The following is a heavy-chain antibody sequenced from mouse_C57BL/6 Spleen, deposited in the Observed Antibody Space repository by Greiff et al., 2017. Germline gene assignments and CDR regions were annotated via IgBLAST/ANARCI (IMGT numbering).Heavy chain of an antibody. CDR2: ISDGGSYT. D-gene: IGHD1-1*01. Sequence: DVQLVESGGGLVKPGGSLKLSCAASGFTFSSYAMSWVRQTPEKRLEWVATISDGGSYTYYPDNVKGRFTISRDNAKNNLYLQMSHLKSEDTAMYYCARRVYYYGSSDYYAMDYWGQGTSVTVSS. J-gene: IGHJ4*01. CDR3: ARRVYYYGSSDYYAMDY. CDR1: GFTFSSYA. V-gene: IGHV5-4*01.